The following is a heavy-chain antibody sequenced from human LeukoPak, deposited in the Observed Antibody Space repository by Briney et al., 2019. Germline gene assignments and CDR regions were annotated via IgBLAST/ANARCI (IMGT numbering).Heavy chain of an antibody. V-gene: IGHV4-39*07. Sequence: SETLSLTCTVSGGSISSGDYYWGWIRQPPGKGLEWIGSIYYSGSTYYNPSLKSRVTISVDTSKNQFSLKLSSVTAADTAVYYCARSTISGFAGYYYGMDVWGQGTTVTVSS. CDR2: IYYSGST. D-gene: IGHD3-3*02. CDR3: ARSTISGFAGYYYGMDV. CDR1: GGSISSGDYY. J-gene: IGHJ6*02.